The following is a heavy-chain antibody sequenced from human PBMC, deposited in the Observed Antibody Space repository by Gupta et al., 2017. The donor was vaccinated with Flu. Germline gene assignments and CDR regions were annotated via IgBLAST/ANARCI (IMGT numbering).Heavy chain of an antibody. CDR3: ARERFRARHFDY. J-gene: IGHJ4*02. D-gene: IGHD6-6*01. Sequence: QVQLQESGPGLVKPSGTLSLTCTVSGGSISSYYWSWIRQPPGKGLEWIGYIYYSGSTNYNPSLKSRVTISVDTSKNQFSLKLSSVTAADTAVYYCARERFRARHFDYGGQGTLVTVSS. CDR1: GGSISSYY. CDR2: IYYSGST. V-gene: IGHV4-59*01.